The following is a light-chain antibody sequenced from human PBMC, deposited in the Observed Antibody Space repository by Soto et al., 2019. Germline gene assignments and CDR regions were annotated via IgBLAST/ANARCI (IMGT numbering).Light chain of an antibody. J-gene: IGKJ4*01. CDR1: QDISKY. Sequence: DIPMTQSPSSLSASVGDRVTITCRASQDISKYLAWYQQRPGKVPKLLIYTSSTLQSGVPSRFSGSGSGTDFSLTISSLQPEDVATYYCQEYKNAPLTFGGGTKVEI. CDR3: QEYKNAPLT. CDR2: TSS. V-gene: IGKV1-27*01.